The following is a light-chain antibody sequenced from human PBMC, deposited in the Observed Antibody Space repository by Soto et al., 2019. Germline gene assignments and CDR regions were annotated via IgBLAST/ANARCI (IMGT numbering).Light chain of an antibody. CDR3: GTWDSSLSTGV. J-gene: IGLJ3*02. CDR2: DNY. CDR1: TSNIGNNY. Sequence: QSVLTQPPSVSAAPGQKVTISCSGSTSNIGNNYISWYQVLPGTAPKLLIYDNYKRPSGIPDRFSGSKSGTSATLAITGLQTGDEADYYCGTWDSSLSTGVFGGGTKLTVL. V-gene: IGLV1-51*01.